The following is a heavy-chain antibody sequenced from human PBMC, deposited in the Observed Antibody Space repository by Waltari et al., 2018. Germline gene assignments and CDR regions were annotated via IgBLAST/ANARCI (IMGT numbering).Heavy chain of an antibody. D-gene: IGHD1-26*01. Sequence: QVQLVQSGGEVKKPGASVKVSCTASGYSFTNYAISWVRQAPGQGLEWMGWIRAETCNTIYAQNLQGRVTLTAETSSSPAYMELRSLGSDDTAVYYCAGPSLGQYYFYGKEVWGQGTTVTVSS. CDR2: IRAETCNT. J-gene: IGHJ6*02. CDR1: GYSFTNYA. CDR3: AGPSLGQYYFYGKEV. V-gene: IGHV1-18*01.